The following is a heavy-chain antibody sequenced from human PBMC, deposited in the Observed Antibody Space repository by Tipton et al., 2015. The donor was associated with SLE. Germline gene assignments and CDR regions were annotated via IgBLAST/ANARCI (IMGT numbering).Heavy chain of an antibody. CDR2: FHHKGSS. V-gene: IGHV4-38-2*02. J-gene: IGHJ6*02. Sequence: TLSLTCSVTGYSISSGYYWGWIRQPPGRGLEWIGSFHHKGSSYYSPSLGSRVTISGDTSRNQFSLTLSSVTAADTAVYYCARGAYYHYDMDVRGQGTTVTVSS. CDR1: GYSISSGYY. CDR3: ARGAYYHYDMDV.